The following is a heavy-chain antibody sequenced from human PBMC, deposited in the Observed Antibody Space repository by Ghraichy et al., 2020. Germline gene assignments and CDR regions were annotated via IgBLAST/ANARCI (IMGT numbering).Heavy chain of an antibody. V-gene: IGHV3-23*01. CDR3: AKEGGRLGEGAFDV. J-gene: IGHJ3*01. CDR1: EFTFDGYP. CDR2: LGADGRST. Sequence: GGSLRLSCAVSEFTFDGYPMTWVRHAPGKGLEWVSTLGADGRSTFYADSVKGRFTISRDKSKRTMYLQMNSLRAADTAVYYCAKEGGRLGEGAFDVWGQGTQVTVSS. D-gene: IGHD3-10*01.